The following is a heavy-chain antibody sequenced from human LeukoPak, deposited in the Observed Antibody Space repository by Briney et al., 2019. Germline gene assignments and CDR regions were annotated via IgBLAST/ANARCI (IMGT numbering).Heavy chain of an antibody. V-gene: IGHV4-59*01. CDR2: IYYSGST. Sequence: SETLSLTCTISGGSISSYYWSWIRQPPGKGLEWIGYIYYSGSTNYNPSLKSRVTISVDTSKNQFSLKLSSVTAADTAVYYCARAVVAAPFDPWGQGTLVTVSS. CDR1: GGSISSYY. J-gene: IGHJ5*02. D-gene: IGHD2-15*01. CDR3: ARAVVAAPFDP.